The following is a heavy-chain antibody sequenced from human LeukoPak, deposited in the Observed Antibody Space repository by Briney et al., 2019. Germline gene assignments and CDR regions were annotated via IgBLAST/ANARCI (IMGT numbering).Heavy chain of an antibody. Sequence: GGSLRLSCAASGFTSDDYGMSWVRQAPGKGLEWVSGINRNGGSTGYADSVKGRFTISRDCAKNSLYLQMNSLRAEDTALYHCARGNSNFDYWGQGTLVTVSS. CDR2: INRNGGST. D-gene: IGHD4-23*01. V-gene: IGHV3-20*01. CDR1: GFTSDDYG. J-gene: IGHJ4*02. CDR3: ARGNSNFDY.